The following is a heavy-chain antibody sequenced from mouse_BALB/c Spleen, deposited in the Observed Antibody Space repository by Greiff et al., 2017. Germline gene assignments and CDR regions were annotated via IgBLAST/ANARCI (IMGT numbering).Heavy chain of an antibody. CDR3: ARSGWLLLDY. D-gene: IGHD2-3*01. CDR1: GFTFSSFG. Sequence: EVKVVESGGGLVQPGGSRKLSCAASGFTFSSFGMHWVRQAPEKGLEWVAYISSGSSTIYYADTVKGRFTISRDNPKNTLFLQMTSLRSEDTAMYYCARSGWLLLDYWGQGTTLTVSS. J-gene: IGHJ2*01. CDR2: ISSGSSTI. V-gene: IGHV5-17*02.